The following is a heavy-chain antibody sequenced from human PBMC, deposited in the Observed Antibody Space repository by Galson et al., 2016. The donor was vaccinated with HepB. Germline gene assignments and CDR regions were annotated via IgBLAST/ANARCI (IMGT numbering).Heavy chain of an antibody. V-gene: IGHV1-69*06. CDR2: IIPIFGTA. D-gene: IGHD3-22*01. CDR3: AGGDSYDSSGKDY. J-gene: IGHJ4*02. Sequence: SVKVSCKASGGTFSSYAISWVRQAPGQGLEWMGGIIPIFGTAKYAQKFQGRVTIAADKSTSTAYMELRSLRSEDTAVYYSAGGDSYDSSGKDYWGQGTLVTVSS. CDR1: GGTFSSYA.